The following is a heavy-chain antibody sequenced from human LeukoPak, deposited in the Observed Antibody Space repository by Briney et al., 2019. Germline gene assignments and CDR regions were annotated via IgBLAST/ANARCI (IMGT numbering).Heavy chain of an antibody. CDR1: GYTFTSYG. V-gene: IGHV1-18*01. Sequence: ASVKVSCKASGYTFTSYGISWVRQAPGQGLEWMGWISAYNGNTNYAQKLQGRVTMTTDTSTSTAYMELRSLRSEDNAVDSCARDFRSRECYYSSGRPCEDAFDIWGQGTMVTVSS. D-gene: IGHD3-22*01. CDR3: ARDFRSRECYYSSGRPCEDAFDI. CDR2: ISAYNGNT. J-gene: IGHJ3*02.